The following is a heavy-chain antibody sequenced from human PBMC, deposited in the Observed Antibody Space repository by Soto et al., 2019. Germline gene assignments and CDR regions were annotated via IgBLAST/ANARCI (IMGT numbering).Heavy chain of an antibody. CDR1: GCTFSSYA. V-gene: IGHV3-64*01. CDR3: ARNTGYDILTGYYEVAFDI. D-gene: IGHD3-9*01. CDR2: ISSNGGST. J-gene: IGHJ3*02. Sequence: GGSLRLSWAAFGCTFSSYAMHWVLQAPGKGLEYVSAISSNGGSTYYANSVKGRFTISRDNSKNTLYLQMGSLRAEDMAVYYCARNTGYDILTGYYEVAFDIWGQGTMVTVSS.